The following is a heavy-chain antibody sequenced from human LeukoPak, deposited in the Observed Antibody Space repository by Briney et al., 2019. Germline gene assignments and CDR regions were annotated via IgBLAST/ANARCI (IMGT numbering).Heavy chain of an antibody. CDR2: ISSSSSTI. V-gene: IGHV3-48*04. Sequence: PGGSLRLSCAASGFTVSSYSMNWVRQAPGKGLEWVSYISSSSSTIYYADSVKGRFTISRDNAKNSLYLQMNSLRAEDTAVYYCARDGYDSSGALDYWGQGTLVTVSS. CDR3: ARDGYDSSGALDY. CDR1: GFTVSSYS. J-gene: IGHJ4*02. D-gene: IGHD3-22*01.